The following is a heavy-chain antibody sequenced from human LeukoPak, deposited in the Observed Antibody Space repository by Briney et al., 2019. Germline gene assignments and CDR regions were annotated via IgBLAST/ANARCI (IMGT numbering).Heavy chain of an antibody. Sequence: ASVRVSCKASGYTFTNYGISWVRQAPGQGLEWMGWISGYNGNTKYAQKFQGRVTMTTDTSTTTAYIELRSLRSDDTAVYYCARSLNYYSGNYQLYDYWGQGTLVTVSS. J-gene: IGHJ4*02. CDR1: GYTFTNYG. V-gene: IGHV1-18*01. CDR2: ISGYNGNT. D-gene: IGHD1-26*01. CDR3: ARSLNYYSGNYQLYDY.